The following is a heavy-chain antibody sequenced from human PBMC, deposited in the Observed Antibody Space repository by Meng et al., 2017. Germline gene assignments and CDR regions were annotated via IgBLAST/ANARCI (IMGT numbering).Heavy chain of an antibody. Sequence: QVQVLQSGSGLKEPGASVKVYCKASGYTFRTNVMNWVRQAPGQGLEWMGWINTKTGKPTYAQGFTGRLAFSLDTSASTAFLQINSLKAEDTAVYYCARAHSSGWYSFFDYWGQGTLVTVSS. J-gene: IGHJ4*02. D-gene: IGHD6-19*01. V-gene: IGHV7-4-1*02. CDR1: GYTFRTNV. CDR3: ARAHSSGWYSFFDY. CDR2: INTKTGKP.